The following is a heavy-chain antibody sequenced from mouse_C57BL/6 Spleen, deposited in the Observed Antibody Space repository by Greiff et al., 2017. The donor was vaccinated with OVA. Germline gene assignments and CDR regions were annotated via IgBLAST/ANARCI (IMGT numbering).Heavy chain of an antibody. J-gene: IGHJ2*02. CDR1: GYTFTSYW. CDR2: IHPNSGST. Sequence: QVQLQQPGAELVKPGASVKLSCKASGYTFTSYWMHWVKQRPGQGLEWIGMIHPNSGSTNYNEKFKGKATLTVDKSSSTAYMQLSSLTSEDSAVYYCARTIGNYLTHDYWGQGTSLTVSS. CDR3: ARTIGNYLTHDY. D-gene: IGHD2-1*01. V-gene: IGHV1-64*01.